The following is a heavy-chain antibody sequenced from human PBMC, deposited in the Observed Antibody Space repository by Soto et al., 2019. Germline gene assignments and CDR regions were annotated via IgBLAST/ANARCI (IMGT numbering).Heavy chain of an antibody. D-gene: IGHD3-3*01. J-gene: IGHJ5*02. Sequence: GGSLRLSCAASGFTFSSYGMHWVRQAPGKGLEWVAVISYDGSNKYYADSVKGRFTISRGNSKNTLYLQMNSLRAEDTAVYYCAKNKPRDFWSAPSFDPWGQGTLVTVSS. CDR3: AKNKPRDFWSAPSFDP. CDR2: ISYDGSNK. CDR1: GFTFSSYG. V-gene: IGHV3-30*18.